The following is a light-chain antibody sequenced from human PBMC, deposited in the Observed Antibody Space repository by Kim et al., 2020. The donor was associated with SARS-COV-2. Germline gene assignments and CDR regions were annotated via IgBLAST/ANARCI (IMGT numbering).Light chain of an antibody. CDR2: AAS. V-gene: IGKV1-27*01. J-gene: IGKJ5*01. CDR1: QGIYSD. CDR3: QKYNTALSSS. Sequence: DIQMTQSPSSLSASVGDRVTITCRASQGIYSDVDWYQQKPGKVPKLLIYAASTLQSGVPSRFSGSGSGTDFTLTISGLQPEDVATYYCQKYNTALSSSFGQGTRLEIK.